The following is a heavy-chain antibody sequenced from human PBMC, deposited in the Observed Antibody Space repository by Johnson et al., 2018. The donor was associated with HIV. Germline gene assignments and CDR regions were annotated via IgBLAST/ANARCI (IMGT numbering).Heavy chain of an antibody. CDR2: IKEDGSEK. D-gene: IGHD3-10*01. CDR1: GFTFSSNW. J-gene: IGHJ3*02. CDR3: ARPIARGASDI. Sequence: VQLVESGGGLVQPGGSLRLSCAASGFTFSSNWMNWVRQAPGKGLQWLANIKEDGSEKYYVDSVRGRFTISRDNAKNSLYLQMNSLRVEDTAVYYCARPIARGASDIWGQGTMVTVSS. V-gene: IGHV3-7*05.